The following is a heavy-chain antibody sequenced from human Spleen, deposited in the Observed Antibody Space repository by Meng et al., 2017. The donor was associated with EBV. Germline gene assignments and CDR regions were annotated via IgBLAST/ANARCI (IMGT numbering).Heavy chain of an antibody. J-gene: IGHJ5*02. V-gene: IGHV4-34*01. CDR3: ARDGGYASGTYYPIDP. D-gene: IGHD3-10*01. CDR1: RGSFREHT. CDR2: INHGGST. Sequence: VVPPHWGGRLSPPSDPPVPPCAVHRGSFREHTSTWIRQPPGKGLEWIGEINHGGSTNCNPSLKSRATISVDTSNNQFSLTLSSVTAADTAVYYCARDGGYASGTYYPIDPWGQGTLVTVSS.